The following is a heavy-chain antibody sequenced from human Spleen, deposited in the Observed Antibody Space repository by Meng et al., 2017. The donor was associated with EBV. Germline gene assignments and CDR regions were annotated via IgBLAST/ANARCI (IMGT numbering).Heavy chain of an antibody. CDR1: GGSFSGYY. J-gene: IGHJ2*01. D-gene: IGHD2-21*01. Sequence: VQVYPWGDRLLKPSETLSPPCVVHGGSFSGYYWSWIRQPPGNGLEGIGEIHHSGSTNYHPSLTSRVTISVDTSKNQFSLKLGSVTAADTAVYYCARGNGAYCGGSGCIDLWGRGTLVTVSS. CDR2: IHHSGST. V-gene: IGHV4-34*01. CDR3: ARGNGAYCGGSGCIDL.